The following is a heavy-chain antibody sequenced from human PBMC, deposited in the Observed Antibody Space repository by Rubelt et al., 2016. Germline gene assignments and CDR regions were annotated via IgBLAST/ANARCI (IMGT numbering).Heavy chain of an antibody. V-gene: IGHV1-3*01. Sequence: QVQLVQSGAEVKRPGASVKVSCKASGYPFATYAMHWVRQAPGQRLEWMGWIDAGNGDTKYSINLQGRVTFTRDTSASTAYMELGSLRSEDSAVYYCARFALPAVTTAYYYYGMDVWGQGTTVTVSS. J-gene: IGHJ6*02. D-gene: IGHD4-17*01. CDR3: ARFALPAVTTAYYYYGMDV. CDR1: GYPFATYA. CDR2: IDAGNGDT.